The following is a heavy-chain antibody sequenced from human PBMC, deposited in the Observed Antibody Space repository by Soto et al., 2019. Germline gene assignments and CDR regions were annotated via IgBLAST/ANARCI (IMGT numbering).Heavy chain of an antibody. Sequence: QVQLQQWGAGLLKPSETLSLTCAVYGGSFSGYYWSWIRQPPGKGLEWIGEINHSGSTNYNPSLKSRVTISVDTSKNQFSLKLSSVTAADTAVYYCARVTMIVTYYFDYWGQGTLVTVSS. CDR2: INHSGST. CDR1: GGSFSGYY. D-gene: IGHD3-22*01. J-gene: IGHJ4*02. V-gene: IGHV4-34*01. CDR3: ARVTMIVTYYFDY.